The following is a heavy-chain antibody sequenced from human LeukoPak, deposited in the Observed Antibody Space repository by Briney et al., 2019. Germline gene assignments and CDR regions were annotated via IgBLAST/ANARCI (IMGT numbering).Heavy chain of an antibody. V-gene: IGHV3-21*01. D-gene: IGHD2-2*01. CDR2: ISTSSGYI. CDR1: GFTFSRNS. Sequence: PGGSLRLSCVASGFTFSRNSMNWVRQAPGKGLEWVSSISTSSGYIYYTDSVKGRFTISRDNAKNSLYLQMNNLRAEDPAVYYCARGKEVVSADGNWFDPWRQETLVIVSS. J-gene: IGHJ5*02. CDR3: ARGKEVVSADGNWFDP.